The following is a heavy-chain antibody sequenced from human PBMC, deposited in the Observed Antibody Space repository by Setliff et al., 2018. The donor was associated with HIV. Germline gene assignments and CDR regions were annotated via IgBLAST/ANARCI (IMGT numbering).Heavy chain of an antibody. CDR2: ISVSGFTI. V-gene: IGHV3-48*03. D-gene: IGHD3-10*01. CDR1: GFTFRNYD. CDR3: ARILDMSSRTRTLYHAMDV. Sequence: PGGSLRLSCAASGFTFRNYDMNWVRQAPGKGLEWVSFISVSGFTIHYADSVQGRFTISRDNARNSLSRQLNSLRAEDTAVYYCARILDMSSRTRTLYHAMDVWGRGTTVTVSS. J-gene: IGHJ6*02.